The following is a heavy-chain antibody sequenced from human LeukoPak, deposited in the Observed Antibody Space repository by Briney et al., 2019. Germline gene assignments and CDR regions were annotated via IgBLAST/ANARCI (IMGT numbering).Heavy chain of an antibody. CDR2: ISSSGSNI. CDR3: ARRRDYFDY. Sequence: GGSLRLSCAASGFTLSDYDMSWIRKATGKGLEWISYISSSGSNIYYADSVKGRFTMSRDNAKGSLYLQMNSLRAEDTAIYYCARRRDYFDYWGQGTLVTVSS. V-gene: IGHV3-11*01. J-gene: IGHJ4*02. CDR1: GFTLSDYD.